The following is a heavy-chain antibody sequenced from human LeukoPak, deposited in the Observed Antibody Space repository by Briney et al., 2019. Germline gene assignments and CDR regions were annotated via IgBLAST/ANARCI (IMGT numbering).Heavy chain of an antibody. CDR2: IYYSGST. CDR3: ARVSSLVLRYFDWLSEYWFDP. CDR1: GGSISSTTNY. Sequence: SETLSLTCTVSGGSISSTTNYWGWIRQHPGKGLEWIGYIYYSGSTYYNPSLKSRVTISVDTSKNQFSLKLSSVTAADTAVYYCARVSSLVLRYFDWLSEYWFDPWGQGTLVTVSS. V-gene: IGHV4-31*03. D-gene: IGHD3-9*01. J-gene: IGHJ5*02.